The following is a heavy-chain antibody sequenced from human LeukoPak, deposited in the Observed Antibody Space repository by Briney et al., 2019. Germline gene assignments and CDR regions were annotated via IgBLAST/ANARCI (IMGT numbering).Heavy chain of an antibody. CDR2: INHSGST. Sequence: PSETLSFTCVVYGGSFSGYYWTWIRQSPGKGLEWIGEINHSGSTNFNPSLKSRVTISVDTSKNQFSLTLTSVTAGDTAVYYCARQREISSGFGHKSAPYIWGQGTMVTVSS. J-gene: IGHJ3*02. CDR1: GGSFSGYY. V-gene: IGHV4-34*01. D-gene: IGHD3-10*01. CDR3: ARQREISSGFGHKSAPYI.